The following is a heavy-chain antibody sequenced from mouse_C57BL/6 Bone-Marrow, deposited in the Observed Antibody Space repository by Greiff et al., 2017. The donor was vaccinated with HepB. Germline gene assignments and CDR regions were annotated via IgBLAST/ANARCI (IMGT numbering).Heavy chain of an antibody. J-gene: IGHJ3*01. Sequence: EVQLQQSGPELVKPGASVKIPCTASGYTFTDYNMDWVKQSHGKSLEWIGDINPNNGGTIYNQKFKGKATLTVDKSSSTAYMELRSLTSEDTAVYYCAREDWLGLAYWGQGTLVTVSA. CDR2: INPNNGGT. CDR1: GYTFTDYN. CDR3: AREDWLGLAY. D-gene: IGHD4-1*01. V-gene: IGHV1-18*01.